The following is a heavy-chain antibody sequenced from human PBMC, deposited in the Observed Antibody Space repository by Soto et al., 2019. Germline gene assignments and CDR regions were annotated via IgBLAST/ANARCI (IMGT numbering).Heavy chain of an antibody. J-gene: IGHJ5*02. CDR3: ARPSLPGSYKYPGWFDP. D-gene: IGHD3-10*01. CDR1: GGSISSSSYY. V-gene: IGHV4-39*01. Sequence: SETLSLTCTVSGGSISSSSYYWGWIRQPPGKGLEWIGSIYYSGSTYYNPSLKSRVTISVDTSKNQFSLKLSSVTAADTAVYYCARPSLPGSYKYPGWFDPWGQGTLVTVSS. CDR2: IYYSGST.